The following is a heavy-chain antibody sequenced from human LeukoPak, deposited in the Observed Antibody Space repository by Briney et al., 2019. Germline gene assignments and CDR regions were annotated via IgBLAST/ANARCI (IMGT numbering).Heavy chain of an antibody. Sequence: GGSLRLSCAASGFPLVNYWMSWVRQAPGKGLEWVSVIYSGGSTYYADSVEGRFTISRDNSKNTLHLQMNSLRAEDTAVYYCARGTTVVNHFDYWGQGTLVTVSS. CDR1: GFPLVNYW. V-gene: IGHV3-53*01. J-gene: IGHJ4*02. CDR2: IYSGGST. CDR3: ARGTTVVNHFDY. D-gene: IGHD4-23*01.